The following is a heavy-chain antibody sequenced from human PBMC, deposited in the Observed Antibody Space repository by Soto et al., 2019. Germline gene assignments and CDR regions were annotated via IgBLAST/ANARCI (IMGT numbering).Heavy chain of an antibody. V-gene: IGHV4-34*01. CDR1: GVSFSGYY. J-gene: IGHJ6*02. CDR2: INHSGST. D-gene: IGHD6-19*01. CDR3: ARGGGGGSGWSYYYYYGMDV. Sequence: SETLSLTCAFYGVSFSGYYWSCIRHPPGKWLEWIGEINHSGSTNYNPSLKSRVTISVDTSKNQFSLKLSSVTAADTAVYYCARGGGGGSGWSYYYYYGMDVWGQGTTVTVSS.